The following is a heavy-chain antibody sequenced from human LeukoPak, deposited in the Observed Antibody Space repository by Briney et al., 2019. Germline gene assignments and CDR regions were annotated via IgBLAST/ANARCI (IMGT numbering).Heavy chain of an antibody. CDR1: GGSISSYY. Sequence: SETLSLTCTVSGGSISSYYWSWIRQPPGKGLEWIGYIYYSGSTNYNPSLKSRVTISVDTYKNQFSLKLSSVTAADTAVYYCARGGWEGFDYWGQGTLVTVSS. V-gene: IGHV4-59*01. J-gene: IGHJ4*02. CDR3: ARGGWEGFDY. D-gene: IGHD1-26*01. CDR2: IYYSGST.